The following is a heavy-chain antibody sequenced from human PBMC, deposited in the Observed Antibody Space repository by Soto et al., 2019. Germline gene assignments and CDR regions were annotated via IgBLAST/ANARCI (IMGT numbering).Heavy chain of an antibody. CDR3: ARDGFCTSTTCRIGNWFDP. Sequence: SETLSLTCAVYGGSFSGYYWSWIRQAPGKGLEWIGGVNHRGSTYNPSLQSRVTMSVDTSKNQFSLKLSSVTAADSAVYYCARDGFCTSTTCRIGNWFDPWGQGTLVT. J-gene: IGHJ5*02. CDR1: GGSFSGYY. D-gene: IGHD2-2*03. CDR2: VNHRGST. V-gene: IGHV4-34*01.